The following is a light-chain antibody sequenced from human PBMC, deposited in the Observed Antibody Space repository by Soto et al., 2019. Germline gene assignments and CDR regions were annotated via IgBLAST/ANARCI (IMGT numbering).Light chain of an antibody. CDR1: QSVSSY. V-gene: IGKV3-20*01. CDR2: GAS. J-gene: IGKJ5*01. Sequence: EIVLTQSPGTLSLSAGERATLSCRASQSVSSYLAWYQQKPGQAPRLLIYGASTRATGIPDRFSGSGSGTDFTLTISRLEPEDFATYYCQQSYSTLITFGQGTRLEIK. CDR3: QQSYSTLIT.